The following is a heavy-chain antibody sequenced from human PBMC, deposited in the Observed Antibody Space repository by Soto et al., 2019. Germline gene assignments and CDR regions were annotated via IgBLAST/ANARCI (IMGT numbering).Heavy chain of an antibody. D-gene: IGHD2-2*01. Sequence: GVSPRPSCAASGFTFSKYGMHWVRQTPFTVLEWVALILYDGSNKYYADSVKGRFTISRDNSKNTLYLQVSSLRAEDTAVYYCATSRDADNFYFYYAMDVWGQGTTPTVSS. CDR3: ATSRDADNFYFYYAMDV. J-gene: IGHJ6*02. CDR2: ILYDGSNK. V-gene: IGHV3-30*03. CDR1: GFTFSKYG.